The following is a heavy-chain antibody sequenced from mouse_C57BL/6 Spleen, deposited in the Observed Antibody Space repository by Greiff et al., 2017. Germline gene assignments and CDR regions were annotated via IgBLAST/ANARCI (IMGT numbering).Heavy chain of an antibody. J-gene: IGHJ2*01. CDR1: GYTFTSYW. D-gene: IGHD5-2*01. CDR3: ARGEGGEYYYFGY. Sequence: QVQLQQPGAELVMPGASVKLSCKASGYTFTSYWMHWVKQRPGQGLEWIGEIDPSDSYTNYNQKFKGKSTLTVDKSSSTAYMQLSSLASEDSAVYYCARGEGGEYYYFGYWGQGTTLTVSS. V-gene: IGHV1-69*01. CDR2: IDPSDSYT.